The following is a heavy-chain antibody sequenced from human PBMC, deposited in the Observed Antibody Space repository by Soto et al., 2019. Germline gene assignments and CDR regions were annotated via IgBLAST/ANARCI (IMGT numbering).Heavy chain of an antibody. Sequence: GGSLRLSCVASGFIFSDYWMGWVRQAPGKGPEWVANMKQAGNERYFVDSVEGRFTISRDNAKNSLYLEMNSLRAEDTAVYYCARGKSSAYFVYWGQGTQVTSPQ. J-gene: IGHJ4*02. V-gene: IGHV3-7*01. D-gene: IGHD6-25*01. CDR3: ARGKSSAYFVY. CDR2: MKQAGNER. CDR1: GFIFSDYW.